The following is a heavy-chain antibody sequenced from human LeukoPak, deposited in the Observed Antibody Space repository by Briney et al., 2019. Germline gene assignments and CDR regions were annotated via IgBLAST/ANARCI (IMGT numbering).Heavy chain of an antibody. CDR1: GFTFSGYA. V-gene: IGHV3-23*01. J-gene: IGHJ6*03. CDR2: ISGSGGVT. D-gene: IGHD4-23*01. Sequence: PGGSLRLSCATSGFTFSGYAMSWVRQAPGKGLEWVSAISGSGGVTYYADSVKGRFTISRDNSKNTLYLQMNSLKTEDTAVYYCARTQAIITPYHYYYYMDVWGKGTTVTVSS. CDR3: ARTQAIITPYHYYYYMDV.